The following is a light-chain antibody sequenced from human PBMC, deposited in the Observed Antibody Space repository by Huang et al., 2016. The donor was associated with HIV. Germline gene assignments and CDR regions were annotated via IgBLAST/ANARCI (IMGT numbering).Light chain of an antibody. CDR1: QTITTY. CDR3: QQIYSSLLS. CDR2: AAS. J-gene: IGKJ4*01. V-gene: IGKV1-39*01. Sequence: DIQMTQSPSSLSASVGDRVIMTCRASQTITTYLNLYQQRPGKAPKLLIYAASSLQSGVPSRFSGSGSGTDFTLTISSLQPDDFATYYCQQIYSSLLSVCGGTKVAIK.